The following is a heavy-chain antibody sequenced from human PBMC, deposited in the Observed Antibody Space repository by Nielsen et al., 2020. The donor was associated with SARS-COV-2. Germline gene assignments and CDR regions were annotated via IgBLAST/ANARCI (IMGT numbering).Heavy chain of an antibody. CDR1: GGSISSYF. J-gene: IGHJ6*03. V-gene: IGHV4-59*01. Sequence: ESLKISCTVSGGSISSYFWTWIRQPPGKGLEWIGYIHNSGSTNYNPSLKSRVTISVDTSKNQFSLRLSSVTAVDTAVYFCARGGADSTGYDYYYMDVWGKGTTVTVSS. CDR2: IHNSGST. D-gene: IGHD3-22*01. CDR3: ARGGADSTGYDYYYMDV.